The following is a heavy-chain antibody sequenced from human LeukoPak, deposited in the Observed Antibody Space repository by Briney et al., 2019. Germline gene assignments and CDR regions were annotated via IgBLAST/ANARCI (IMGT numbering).Heavy chain of an antibody. D-gene: IGHD3-22*01. J-gene: IGHJ3*02. CDR2: IYYSGST. Sequence: SETLSLTCAVSGYSISSGYFWAWIRQSPGKGLVWIGYIYYSGSTNYNPSLQSRVTISIDMSRNQFSLKLSSVTAADTALYYCARHFTYYYDSSGYPRDAFDIWGQGTTVTVSS. CDR3: ARHFTYYYDSSGYPRDAFDI. CDR1: GYSISSGYF. V-gene: IGHV4-38-2*01.